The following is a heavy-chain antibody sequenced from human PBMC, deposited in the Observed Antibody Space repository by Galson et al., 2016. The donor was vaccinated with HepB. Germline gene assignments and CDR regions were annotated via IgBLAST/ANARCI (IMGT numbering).Heavy chain of an antibody. J-gene: IGHJ6*02. CDR1: GYTLTELS. CDR2: FDPEDGET. V-gene: IGHV1-24*01. D-gene: IGHD3-9*01. Sequence: SVKVSCKVSGYTLTELSMHWVRQAPGIGLEWMGNFDPEDGETIYAQKFQGRVTMTGDTSTGTAYMELSSLRSEDTAEYYCAALRGILTGYYSDGMDVWGQGTSATVSS. CDR3: AALRGILTGYYSDGMDV.